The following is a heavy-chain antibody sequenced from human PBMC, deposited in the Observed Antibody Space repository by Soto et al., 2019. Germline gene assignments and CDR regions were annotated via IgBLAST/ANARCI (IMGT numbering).Heavy chain of an antibody. CDR2: IYTSGST. V-gene: IGHV4-4*07. J-gene: IGHJ4*02. D-gene: IGHD3-3*01. CDR1: GGSISSYY. CDR3: ARDHPDFWSGYYDY. Sequence: SETLSLTCTVSGGSISSYYWSWIRQPAGKGLEWIGRIYTSGSTNYNPSLKSRVTMSVDTSKNQFSLKLISVTAADTAVYYCARDHPDFWSGYYDYWGQGTLVTVSS.